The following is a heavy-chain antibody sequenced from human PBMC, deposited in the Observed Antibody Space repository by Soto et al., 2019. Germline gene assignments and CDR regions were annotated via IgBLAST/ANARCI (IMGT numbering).Heavy chain of an antibody. J-gene: IGHJ5*02. CDR2: INAANGDT. CDR1: GYTFTSYG. V-gene: IGHV1-3*01. CDR3: VRRHVSATGIDWFDP. Sequence: ASVKVSCKASGYTFTSYGIHWVRQAPGQRLEWMGWINAANGDTKYSPKFQGRVAITRDTSASTAYMELSSLRSEDTAVYYCVRRHVSATGIDWFDPWGQGTLVTVS. D-gene: IGHD6-13*01.